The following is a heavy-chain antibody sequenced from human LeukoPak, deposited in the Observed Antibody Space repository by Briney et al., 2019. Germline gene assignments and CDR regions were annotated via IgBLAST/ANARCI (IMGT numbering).Heavy chain of an antibody. D-gene: IGHD5-18*01. V-gene: IGHV4-39*01. Sequence: SETLSFTCTVSGGSISSSSYYWGWIRQPPGKGLEWIGSIYYSGSTYYNPSLKSRVTISVDTSKNQFSLKLSSVPAADTAVYFCGRHVQLWLLVYGGEGTRVTVSS. J-gene: IGHJ4*02. CDR1: GGSISSSSYY. CDR2: IYYSGST. CDR3: GRHVQLWLLVY.